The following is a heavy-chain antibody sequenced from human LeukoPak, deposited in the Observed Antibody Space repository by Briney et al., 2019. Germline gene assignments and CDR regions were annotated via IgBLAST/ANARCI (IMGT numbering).Heavy chain of an antibody. CDR1: GFTFSSYD. Sequence: GGSLRLSCAASGFTFSSYDMSWVRQAPGKGLEWVSGISSSGGSTYYADSVKGRFTISRDNSKNTLYLQMNSLRAEDTAVYYCAKDYIAVWPFDYWGQGTLVTVSS. CDR2: ISSSGGST. CDR3: AKDYIAVWPFDY. J-gene: IGHJ4*02. D-gene: IGHD6-19*01. V-gene: IGHV3-23*01.